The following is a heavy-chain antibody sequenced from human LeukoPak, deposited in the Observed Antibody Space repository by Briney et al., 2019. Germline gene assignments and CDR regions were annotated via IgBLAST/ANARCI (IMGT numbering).Heavy chain of an antibody. J-gene: IGHJ4*02. CDR3: ARDGGVVAASIGILDH. CDR2: INHSGST. Sequence: SETLSLTCAVYGGSFSGYYWSWIRQPPGKGLEWIGEINHSGSTNYNPSLKSRVTISVDTSKNQFSLKLSSVTAADTAVYYCARDGGVVAASIGILDHWGQGTLVTVSS. D-gene: IGHD2-15*01. V-gene: IGHV4-34*01. CDR1: GGSFSGYY.